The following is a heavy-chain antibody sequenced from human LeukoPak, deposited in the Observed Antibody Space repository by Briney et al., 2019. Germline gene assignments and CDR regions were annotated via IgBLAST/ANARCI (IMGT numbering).Heavy chain of an antibody. V-gene: IGHV4-34*01. D-gene: IGHD3-10*01. CDR3: ARSAIDGSGVPDY. CDR2: INHSGST. CDR1: GGSFSGYC. J-gene: IGHJ4*02. Sequence: PSETLSLTCAVYGGSFSGYCWSWIRQPPGKGLEWIGEINHSGSTNYNPSLKSRVTISVDPSKNQFSLKLSSVTAADTAVYYCARSAIDGSGVPDYWGQGTLVTVSS.